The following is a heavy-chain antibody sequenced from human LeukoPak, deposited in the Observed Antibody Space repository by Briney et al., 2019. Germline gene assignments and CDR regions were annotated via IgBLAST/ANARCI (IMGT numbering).Heavy chain of an antibody. CDR1: GGSISSYY. V-gene: IGHV4-4*09. J-gene: IGHJ5*02. Sequence: PSETLSLTCTVSGGSISSYYWSWIRQPPGKELEWIGYIYTSGSTNYNPSLKSRVTISVDTSKNQFSLKLSSVTAADTAVYYCARHGKASSWYRGNWFDPWGQGTLVTVSS. CDR2: IYTSGST. D-gene: IGHD6-13*01. CDR3: ARHGKASSWYRGNWFDP.